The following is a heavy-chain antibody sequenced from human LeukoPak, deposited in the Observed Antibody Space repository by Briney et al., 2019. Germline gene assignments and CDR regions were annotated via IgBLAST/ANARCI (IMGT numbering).Heavy chain of an antibody. J-gene: IGHJ5*02. Sequence: ASVKVSCKVSGYTLTELSMHWVRQAPGQGLEGMGGFEPEDGETIYAHKFQGRGTITEETSTDTAYMELSSLRSDDTAVYYCATADIVTGYSRLGPWGQGTLVTVAS. CDR3: ATADIVTGYSRLGP. D-gene: IGHD3-9*01. CDR2: FEPEDGET. V-gene: IGHV1-24*01. CDR1: GYTLTELS.